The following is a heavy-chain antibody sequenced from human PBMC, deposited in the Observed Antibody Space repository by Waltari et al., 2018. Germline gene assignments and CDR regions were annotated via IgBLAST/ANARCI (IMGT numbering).Heavy chain of an antibody. Sequence: EAQLVQSGAEVKTPGESPKISCEVTGSRSTSYWSACVRSIPGKGLEWMGIIYPGDSDTRYSPSFQGQVTISADKSISTAYLQWSSLKASDTAMYYCARRGSSSLLAYFDYWGQGTLVTVSS. V-gene: IGHV5-51*03. CDR2: IYPGDSDT. CDR1: GSRSTSYW. D-gene: IGHD6-6*01. CDR3: ARRGSSSLLAYFDY. J-gene: IGHJ4*02.